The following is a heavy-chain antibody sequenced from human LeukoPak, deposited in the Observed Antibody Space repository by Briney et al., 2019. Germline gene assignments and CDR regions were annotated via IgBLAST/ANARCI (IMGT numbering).Heavy chain of an antibody. Sequence: GRSLRLSCAASGFTFSSYGMHWVRQAPGKGLEWVAVIWYDGSNKYYADSVKGRFTISRDNSKNTLYLQMNSPRAEDTAVYYCAKDFDSSGYYFEAYYFDYWGQGTLVTVSS. D-gene: IGHD3-22*01. V-gene: IGHV3-33*06. J-gene: IGHJ4*02. CDR3: AKDFDSSGYYFEAYYFDY. CDR2: IWYDGSNK. CDR1: GFTFSSYG.